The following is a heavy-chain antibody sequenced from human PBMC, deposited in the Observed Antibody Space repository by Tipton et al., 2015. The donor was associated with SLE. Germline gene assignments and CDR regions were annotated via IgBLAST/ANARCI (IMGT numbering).Heavy chain of an antibody. CDR1: GFTFSTYA. J-gene: IGHJ3*02. D-gene: IGHD7-27*01. Sequence: SLRLSCAASGFTFSTYAMHWVRQAPGKGLEWVAVMSYDGSNKYYADSVKGRFTISRDNSKNTLYLQMNSLRADDTAVYYCATQLGMDAFHIWGQGTLVPVSS. CDR3: ATQLGMDAFHI. CDR2: MSYDGSNK. V-gene: IGHV3-30*04.